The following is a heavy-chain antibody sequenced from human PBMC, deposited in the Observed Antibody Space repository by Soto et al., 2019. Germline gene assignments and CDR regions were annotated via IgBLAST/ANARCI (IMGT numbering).Heavy chain of an antibody. V-gene: IGHV1-69*06. J-gene: IGHJ6*02. CDR1: GGTFSSYA. D-gene: IGHD2-15*01. CDR2: IIPIFGTA. CDR3: ARGYCSGGSCYGYYYYGMDV. Sequence: QVQLVQSGAGVKKPGSSVKVSCKASGGTFSSYAISWVRQAPGQGLEWMGGIIPIFGTANYAQKFQGRVTITADKSTSTAYMELSSLRSEDTAVYYCARGYCSGGSCYGYYYYGMDVWGQGTTVTVSS.